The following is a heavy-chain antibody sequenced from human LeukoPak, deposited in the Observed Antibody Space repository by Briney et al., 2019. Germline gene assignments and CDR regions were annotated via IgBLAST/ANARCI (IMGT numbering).Heavy chain of an antibody. CDR2: IRYDGSIK. J-gene: IGHJ4*02. Sequence: GGSLRLSCAASGFTFRNYGMHWVRLAPGKGLEWVAFIRYDGSIKYYVDSVKGRFTVSRDNSKNTLYLQMNSLRAEDTAIYYCAKDVNVGGDYFDYWGQGTLVTVSS. D-gene: IGHD3-10*01. CDR3: AKDVNVGGDYFDY. V-gene: IGHV3-30*02. CDR1: GFTFRNYG.